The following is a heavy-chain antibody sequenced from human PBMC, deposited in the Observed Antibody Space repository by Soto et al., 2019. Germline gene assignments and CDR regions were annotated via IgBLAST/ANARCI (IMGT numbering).Heavy chain of an antibody. Sequence: GGSLRLSCAASGFTFSSYSMNWVRQAPGKGLEWVAAISSSGSNEYYADSVKGRFTISRDNSKNTLYLQMNSLRAEDTAVYYCAKVKNWGLSVGYYYGMDVWGQGTTVTVSS. J-gene: IGHJ6*02. CDR1: GFTFSSYS. V-gene: IGHV3-21*01. D-gene: IGHD7-27*01. CDR2: ISSSGSNE. CDR3: AKVKNWGLSVGYYYGMDV.